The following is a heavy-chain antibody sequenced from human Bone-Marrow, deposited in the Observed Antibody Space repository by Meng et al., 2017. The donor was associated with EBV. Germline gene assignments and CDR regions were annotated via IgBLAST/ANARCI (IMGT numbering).Heavy chain of an antibody. Sequence: QVPLKESDPGLGKPSWTLSLTLAVSGGSISRSNWWSWVRQPTGKGLEWIGEIYHSGSTNYNPSLKSRVTISVDKSKNQFSLKLSSVTAADTAVYYCARVPTLWYFDYWGQGTLVTVSS. CDR1: GGSISRSNW. CDR3: ARVPTLWYFDY. D-gene: IGHD2-21*01. CDR2: IYHSGST. V-gene: IGHV4-4*02. J-gene: IGHJ4*02.